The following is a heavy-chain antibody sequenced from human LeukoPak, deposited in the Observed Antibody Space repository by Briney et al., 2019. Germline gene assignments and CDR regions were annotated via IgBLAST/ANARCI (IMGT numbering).Heavy chain of an antibody. CDR1: GFTFSSYAM. V-gene: IGHV4-4*02. J-gene: IGHJ4*02. CDR2: IYHNGNT. D-gene: IGHD3-22*01. Sequence: GSLRLSCAASGFTFSSYAMSWVRQPPGKGLEWIGEIYHNGNTNYNPSLKSRLTMSLDKSKNQFSLKLTSVTAADTAVYYCATYDILTTYGGGTTYWGQGTLVTVSS. CDR3: ATYDILTTYGGGTTY.